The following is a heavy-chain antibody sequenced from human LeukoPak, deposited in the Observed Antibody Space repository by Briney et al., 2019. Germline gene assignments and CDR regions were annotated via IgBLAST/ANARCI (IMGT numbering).Heavy chain of an antibody. CDR1: GFTFSSYG. D-gene: IGHD2-21*02. Sequence: GGSLRLSCAASGFTFSSYGTHWVRQAPGKGLEWVAVIWYDGTNKYYADSVKGRFTISRDNSKNTLYLQMNSLRAEDTAVYYCARIGGDRHPIEYWGQGTLVTVSS. J-gene: IGHJ4*02. CDR3: ARIGGDRHPIEY. V-gene: IGHV3-33*01. CDR2: IWYDGTNK.